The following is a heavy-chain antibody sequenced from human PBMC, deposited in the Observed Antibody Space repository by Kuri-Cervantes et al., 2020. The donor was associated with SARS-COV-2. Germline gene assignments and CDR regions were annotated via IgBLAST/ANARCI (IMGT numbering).Heavy chain of an antibody. V-gene: IGHV4-34*01. Sequence: SETLSLTCVVYDGSFSGYSWTWIRQPPGKGLEWIGETNHSGSTNYNPSLKSQVIISIDTSKNQFFLKLRSVTAADTAVYYCARSSGDIVVVPVFDPWGQGTLVTVSS. CDR1: DGSFSGYS. D-gene: IGHD2-2*01. J-gene: IGHJ5*02. CDR2: TNHSGST. CDR3: ARSSGDIVVVPVFDP.